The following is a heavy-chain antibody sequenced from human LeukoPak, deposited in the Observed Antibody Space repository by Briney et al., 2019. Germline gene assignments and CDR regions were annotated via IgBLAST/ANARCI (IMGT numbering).Heavy chain of an antibody. CDR1: DGSMGTYY. Sequence: SETLSLTCSVSDGSMGTYYWGWIRQPPGKGLEWIGYVYYSGSTTYNPSLKSRVTVSVDTSKNQFSLKLTSMTAADTAVYYCARGRLGRQHASFFDSWGQGTLVTVSS. CDR3: ARGRLGRQHASFFDS. J-gene: IGHJ4*02. V-gene: IGHV4-59*08. D-gene: IGHD2-2*01. CDR2: VYYSGST.